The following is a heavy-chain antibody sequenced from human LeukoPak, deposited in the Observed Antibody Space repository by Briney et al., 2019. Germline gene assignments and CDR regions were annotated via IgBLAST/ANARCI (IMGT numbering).Heavy chain of an antibody. CDR1: GGTFSSYA. CDR2: IIPIFGTA. D-gene: IGHD6-6*01. CDR3: ARAARIAARTTDYWYFDL. J-gene: IGHJ2*01. Sequence: SVKVSCKASGGTFSSYAISWVRQAPGQGLEWMGRIIPIFGTANYAQKFQGRVTITTDESTSVAYMELSSLRSEDTAVYYCARAARIAARTTDYWYFDLWGRGTLVTVSS. V-gene: IGHV1-69*05.